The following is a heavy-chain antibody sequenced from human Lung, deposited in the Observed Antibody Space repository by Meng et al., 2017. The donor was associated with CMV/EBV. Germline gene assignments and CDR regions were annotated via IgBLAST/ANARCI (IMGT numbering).Heavy chain of an antibody. J-gene: IGHJ5*02. D-gene: IGHD6-13*01. CDR1: GFTVSSNY. V-gene: IGHV3-66*02. CDR2: IYSGGST. CDR3: ARAMTLALAGVPSEFDP. Sequence: GSLRLSCAASGFTVSSNYMSWVRQAPGKGLEWVSVIYSGGSTYYADSVKGRFTISRDNSKNTLYLQMNSLRAEDTAVYYCARAMTLALAGVPSEFDPWGQGTXVTVSS.